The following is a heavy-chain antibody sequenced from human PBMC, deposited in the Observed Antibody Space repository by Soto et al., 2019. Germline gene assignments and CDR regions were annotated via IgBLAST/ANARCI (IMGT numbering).Heavy chain of an antibody. CDR2: INPNSGVT. D-gene: IGHD5-12*01. V-gene: IGHV1-2*04. J-gene: IGHJ6*03. CDR3: ARESGGATATLDYYYFYMDV. CDR1: GDTFTHYY. Sequence: QVQLVQSGAEVKKPGASVTVSCRSSGDTFTHYYMHWVRQAPGQGLEWMGWINPNSGVTKYAQKFQGWVTMTRDTSIRTVYMQLSRLRSDDTAVYYCARESGGATATLDYYYFYMDVWGTGTTVTVTS.